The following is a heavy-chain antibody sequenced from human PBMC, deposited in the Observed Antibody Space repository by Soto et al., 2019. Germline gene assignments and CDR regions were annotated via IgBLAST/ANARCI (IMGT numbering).Heavy chain of an antibody. V-gene: IGHV4-31*03. CDR2: IYYSGST. D-gene: IGHD6-13*01. Sequence: QVQLQESGPGLVKTSQTLSLTCTVSGGSISSGGYYGSWIRQHPGKGLEWIGYIYYSGSTYYNPSLKSRVTISVDTSKNQFSLKLSSVTAADTAVYYCARDSEGIAAADNTFDICGQGTMVTVSS. CDR3: ARDSEGIAAADNTFDI. J-gene: IGHJ3*02. CDR1: GGSISSGGYY.